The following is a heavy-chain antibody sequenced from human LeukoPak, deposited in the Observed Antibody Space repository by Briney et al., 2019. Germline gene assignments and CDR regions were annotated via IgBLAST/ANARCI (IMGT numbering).Heavy chain of an antibody. J-gene: IGHJ4*02. CDR3: AKSLTTTPGVDKPRDY. CDR1: GFTFSSYG. V-gene: IGHV3-30*18. Sequence: GRSLRLSCAASGFTFSSYGMHWVRQARGKGLEWVAVISYDGSNKYYADSVKGRFTISRDNSKNTLYLQMNSLRAEDTALYFCAKSLTTTPGVDKPRDYWGPGTPVTVSS. CDR2: ISYDGSNK. D-gene: IGHD1-1*01.